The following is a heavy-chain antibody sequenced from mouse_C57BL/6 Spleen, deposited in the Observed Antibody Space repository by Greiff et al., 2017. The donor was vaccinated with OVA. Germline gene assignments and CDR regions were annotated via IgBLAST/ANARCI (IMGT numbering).Heavy chain of an antibody. CDR3: ARRYSNYVGSFDY. J-gene: IGHJ2*01. V-gene: IGHV3-6*01. D-gene: IGHD2-5*01. CDR2: ISYDGSN. CDR1: GYSITSGYY. Sequence: ESGPGLVKPSQSLSLTCSVTGYSITSGYYWNWIRQFPGNKLEWMGYISYDGSNNYNPSLKNRISITRDTSKNQFFLKLNSVTTEDTATYYCARRYSNYVGSFDYWGQGTTLTVSS.